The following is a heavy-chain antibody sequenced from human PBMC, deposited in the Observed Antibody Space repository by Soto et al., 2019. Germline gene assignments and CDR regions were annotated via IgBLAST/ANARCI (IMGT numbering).Heavy chain of an antibody. Sequence: GESLKISCKGSGYTFISYWIGWVRQMPGKGLEWMGIIYPGDSESRYSPSFQGQVTISADKSISTAYLQWSSLKASDTAMYYCARTTAPYGGNRGYYYAMDVWGQGTTVTVSS. CDR3: ARTTAPYGGNRGYYYAMDV. V-gene: IGHV5-51*01. CDR2: IYPGDSES. J-gene: IGHJ6*02. CDR1: GYTFISYW. D-gene: IGHD2-15*01.